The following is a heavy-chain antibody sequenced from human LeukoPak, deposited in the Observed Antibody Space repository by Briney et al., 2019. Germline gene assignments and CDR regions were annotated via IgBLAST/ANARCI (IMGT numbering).Heavy chain of an antibody. J-gene: IGHJ5*02. Sequence: SETLSLTCTVSGGSISSYYWSWIRQPPGKGLEWIGYIYYSGSTNYNPSLKSRVTISVDTSKNQFSLKLSSVTAADTAVYYCARQLMDYYGSGSSSFDPWGQGTLVTVSS. CDR3: ARQLMDYYGSGSSSFDP. CDR1: GGSISSYY. D-gene: IGHD3-10*01. V-gene: IGHV4-59*08. CDR2: IYYSGST.